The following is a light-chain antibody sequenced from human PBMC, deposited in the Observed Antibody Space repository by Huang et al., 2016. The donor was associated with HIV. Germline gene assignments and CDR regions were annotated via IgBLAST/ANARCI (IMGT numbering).Light chain of an antibody. Sequence: EIEMTQSPATLSVSPGQRATLSCRASQSVNSDLAWYQKKPGQAPMLLIYGASTRATGIPAKFNATGSGTEFSLSINNLQSDDFAVYYCQQYNDWPPLTFGGGTKVEI. V-gene: IGKV3-15*01. CDR1: QSVNSD. CDR2: GAS. CDR3: QQYNDWPPLT. J-gene: IGKJ4*01.